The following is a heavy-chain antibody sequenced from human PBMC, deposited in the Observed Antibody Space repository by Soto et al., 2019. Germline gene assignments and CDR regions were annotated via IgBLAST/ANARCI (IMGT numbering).Heavy chain of an antibody. CDR1: GYSFHNSG. D-gene: IGHD2-2*01. Sequence: QVQLVQSGPELKKPGASVKVSCKTSGYSFHNSGISWVRQAPGQGLEWMGWISVLNGYAHYGQKFQGRIIMTADTFKRTAYMVLRGLWPEETAVYYCSKNGTSWFASWGQGTPVTVSS. V-gene: IGHV1-18*01. CDR2: ISVLNGYA. CDR3: SKNGTSWFAS. J-gene: IGHJ5*01.